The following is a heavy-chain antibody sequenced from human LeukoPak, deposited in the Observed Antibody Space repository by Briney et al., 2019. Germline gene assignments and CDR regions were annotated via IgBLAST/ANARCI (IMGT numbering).Heavy chain of an antibody. Sequence: GGSLRLSCAASGFTFINYAVTWARQAPGKGLEWLSGISQSGSSTYYADSVKGRFTISRDNSKNTLYLQMNSLRAEDTAVYYCAREGSGRTAYNDGLDVWGQGTMVTVSS. D-gene: IGHD3-10*01. CDR1: GFTFINYA. CDR2: ISQSGSST. J-gene: IGHJ3*01. CDR3: AREGSGRTAYNDGLDV. V-gene: IGHV3-23*01.